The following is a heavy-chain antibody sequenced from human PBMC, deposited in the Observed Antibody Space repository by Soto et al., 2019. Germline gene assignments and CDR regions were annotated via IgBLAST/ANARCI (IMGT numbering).Heavy chain of an antibody. D-gene: IGHD2-21*02. Sequence: EVQLVESGGGLIQPGGSLRLPCAASGFTVSGNYITWVRQAPGKGLEWVSVIFSGDNTYYSDSVKGRFTISRDNSKNTVYLQMNRLRGDDTAVYFCATGLTLPVRPSFDTWGQGTLLTVSS. V-gene: IGHV3-53*01. CDR1: GFTVSGNY. J-gene: IGHJ5*02. CDR2: IFSGDNT. CDR3: ATGLTLPVRPSFDT.